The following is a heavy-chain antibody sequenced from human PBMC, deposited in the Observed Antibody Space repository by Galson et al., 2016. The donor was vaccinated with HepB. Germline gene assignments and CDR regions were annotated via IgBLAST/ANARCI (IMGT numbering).Heavy chain of an antibody. CDR2: INHSGRT. CDR1: GGSFSGYY. Sequence: SETLSLTCAVYGGSFSGYYWSWIRQPPGKGLEWIGEINHSGRTNYNPSLKSRVTISVDTSKNQFSLQLNSGTAADTAVYYCARVVYGDSKPFGYWGQGALVTVSS. J-gene: IGHJ4*02. D-gene: IGHD4-17*01. V-gene: IGHV4-34*01. CDR3: ARVVYGDSKPFGY.